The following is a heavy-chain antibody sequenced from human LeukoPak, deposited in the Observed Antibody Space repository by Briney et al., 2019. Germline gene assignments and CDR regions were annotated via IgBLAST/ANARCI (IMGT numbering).Heavy chain of an antibody. D-gene: IGHD5-18*01. Sequence: ASVKVSCKASGGTFSSYTISWVRQAPGQGLEWMGRIIPILGIANYAQKFQGRVTITADKSTSTAYTELSSLRSEDTTVYYCARGYTAMVTRIDYWGQGTLVTVSS. V-gene: IGHV1-69*02. CDR2: IIPILGIA. CDR3: ARGYTAMVTRIDY. J-gene: IGHJ4*02. CDR1: GGTFSSYT.